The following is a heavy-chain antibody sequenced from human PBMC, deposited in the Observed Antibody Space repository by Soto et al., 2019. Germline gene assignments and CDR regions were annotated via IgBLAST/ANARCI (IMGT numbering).Heavy chain of an antibody. D-gene: IGHD2-15*01. J-gene: IGHJ4*01. Sequence: GGSLRLSCSVSGFTFSNYAMHWVRQAPGKGLEYVSGITSDGDSTWHADSVKDRFTISRDNSKNTLFLQMSSLRVEDTAIYFCVKGNQLLRYYFEFWGPGTLVTVSS. CDR2: ITSDGDST. CDR3: VKGNQLLRYYFEF. CDR1: GFTFSNYA. V-gene: IGHV3-64D*06.